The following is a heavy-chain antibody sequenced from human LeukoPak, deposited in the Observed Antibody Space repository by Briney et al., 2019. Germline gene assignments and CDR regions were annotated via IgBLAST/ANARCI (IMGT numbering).Heavy chain of an antibody. D-gene: IGHD3-10*01. J-gene: IGHJ4*02. CDR2: IYTSGST. Sequence: SETLSLTCTVSGGSISSYYWSWIRQPAGKGLEWIGRIYTSGSTYYNPSLKSRVTISVDTSKNQFSLKLSSATAADTAVYYCARADYYGSGFFDYWGQGTLVTVSS. CDR3: ARADYYGSGFFDY. CDR1: GGSISSYY. V-gene: IGHV4-4*07.